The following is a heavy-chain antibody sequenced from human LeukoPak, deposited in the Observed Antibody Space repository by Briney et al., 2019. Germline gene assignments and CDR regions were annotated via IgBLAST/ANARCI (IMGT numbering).Heavy chain of an antibody. J-gene: IGHJ4*02. CDR2: ISYDGSNK. Sequence: GRSLRLSCAASGFTFSSYGMHWVRQAPGKGLEWVAVISYDGSNKYYADSVKGRFTISRDNSKNTLYLQMNSLRAEDTAVYYCARGAAAGLFDYWGQGTLVTVSS. CDR3: ARGAAAGLFDY. V-gene: IGHV3-30*03. CDR1: GFTFSSYG. D-gene: IGHD6-13*01.